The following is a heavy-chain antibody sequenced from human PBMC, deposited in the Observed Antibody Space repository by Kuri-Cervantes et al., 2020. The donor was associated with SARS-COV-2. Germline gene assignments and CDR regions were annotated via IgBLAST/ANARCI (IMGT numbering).Heavy chain of an antibody. D-gene: IGHD2-2*02. CDR1: GYTFTGYY. V-gene: IGHV1-46*01. CDR3: AREGVVPAAISPYWYFDL. CDR2: INPSGGST. Sequence: ASVKVSCKASGYTFTGYYMHWARQAPGQGLEWMGIINPSGGSTSYAQKFQGRVTMTRNTSISTAYMELSSLRSEDTAVYYCAREGVVPAAISPYWYFDLWGRGTLVTVSS. J-gene: IGHJ2*01.